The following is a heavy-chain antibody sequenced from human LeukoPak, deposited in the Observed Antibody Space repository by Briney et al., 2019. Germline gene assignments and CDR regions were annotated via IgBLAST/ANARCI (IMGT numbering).Heavy chain of an antibody. V-gene: IGHV4-34*01. CDR3: ARGVNWIDP. J-gene: IGHJ5*02. CDR2: INHSGST. Sequence: SETLSLTCAVYGGSFSGYYWSWIRQPPGKGLEWIGEINHSGSTNYNPSLKSRVTISVDTSKNQFSLKLSSVTAADTAVYYCARGVNWIDPWGQGTLVTVSS. CDR1: GGSFSGYY.